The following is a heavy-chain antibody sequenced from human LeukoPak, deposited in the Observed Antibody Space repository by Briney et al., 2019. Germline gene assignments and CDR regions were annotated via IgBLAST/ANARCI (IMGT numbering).Heavy chain of an antibody. CDR1: GYTFTSYA. CDR3: ARDLVVPAAIPPEYGMDV. V-gene: IGHV7-4-1*02. D-gene: IGHD2-2*01. CDR2: INTNTGNP. J-gene: IGHJ6*02. Sequence: EASVKVSCKASGYTFTSYAMNWVRQAPGQGLEWMGWINTNTGNPTYAQGFTGRFVFSLDTSVSTAYLQISSLKAEDTAVYYYARDLVVPAAIPPEYGMDVWGQGTTVTVSS.